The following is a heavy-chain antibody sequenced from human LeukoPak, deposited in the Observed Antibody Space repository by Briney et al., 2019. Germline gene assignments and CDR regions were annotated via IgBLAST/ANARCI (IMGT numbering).Heavy chain of an antibody. Sequence: SETLSLTCAVYGGSFSGYYWSWIRQPPGKGLEWIGEINHSGSTNYNPSLKSRVTISVDTSKNQFSLKLSSVTAADTAVYYCARGQPVYCSSTSCCRYARGGHFDYWGQGTLVTVSS. CDR2: INHSGST. CDR1: GGSFSGYY. CDR3: ARGQPVYCSSTSCCRYARGGHFDY. V-gene: IGHV4-34*01. J-gene: IGHJ4*02. D-gene: IGHD2-2*01.